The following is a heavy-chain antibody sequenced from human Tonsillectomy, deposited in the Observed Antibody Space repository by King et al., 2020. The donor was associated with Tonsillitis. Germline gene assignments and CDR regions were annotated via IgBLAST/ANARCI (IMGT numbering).Heavy chain of an antibody. CDR2: IYYSGST. Sequence: VQLQESGPGLVKPSQTLSLTCTVSGGSISSGYYWSWIRQHPGKGREGIGYIYYSGSTYYNPALKSRVTISVDTSKNQFSLKLGSVTAADTAVYYCARGYSFTLFGVVTHWYFDLWGRGTLVTVSS. CDR1: GGSISSGYY. V-gene: IGHV4-31*03. D-gene: IGHD3-3*01. J-gene: IGHJ2*01. CDR3: ARGYSFTLFGVVTHWYFDL.